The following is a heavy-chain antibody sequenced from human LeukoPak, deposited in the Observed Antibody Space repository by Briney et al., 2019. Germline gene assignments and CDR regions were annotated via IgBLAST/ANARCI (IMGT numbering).Heavy chain of an antibody. J-gene: IGHJ5*02. CDR2: IYHSGST. Sequence: SGTLSLTCAVSGGSISSSNWWSWVRQPPGKGLEWIGEIYHSGSTNYNPSLKSRVTISVDTSKNQFSLKLSSVTAADTAVYYCARDLGIAVAGGIDPWGQGTLVTVSS. CDR3: ARDLGIAVAGGIDP. V-gene: IGHV4-4*02. CDR1: GGSISSSNW. D-gene: IGHD6-19*01.